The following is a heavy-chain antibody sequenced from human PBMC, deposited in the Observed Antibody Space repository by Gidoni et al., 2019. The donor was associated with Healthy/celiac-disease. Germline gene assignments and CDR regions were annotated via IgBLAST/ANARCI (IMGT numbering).Heavy chain of an antibody. J-gene: IGHJ6*02. V-gene: IGHV3-73*02. CDR1: GFPFSGSA. CDR2: IRSKANSYAT. Sequence: EVQLVESGGGLVQPGGSLKLSCAPSGFPFSGSAMHWVRQASGKGLEWVGRIRSKANSYATAYAASVKGRFTISRDDSKNTAYLQMNSLKTEDTAVYYCWWELLGYGMDVWGQGTTVTVSS. D-gene: IGHD1-26*01. CDR3: WWELLGYGMDV.